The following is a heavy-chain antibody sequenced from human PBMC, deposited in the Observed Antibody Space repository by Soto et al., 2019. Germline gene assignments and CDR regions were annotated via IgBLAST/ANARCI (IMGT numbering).Heavy chain of an antibody. CDR2: IGSSGANT. Sequence: GGSLRLSCVGSGFTFSSYAMRWVRQAPGKGLEWVSAIGSSGANTYYADSVKGRFTISRDNSKNTVYLQMNSLRAEDMAVYYCAKAFGTYYFDYWGQGTVVTVSS. CDR1: GFTFSSYA. CDR3: AKAFGTYYFDY. V-gene: IGHV3-23*01. J-gene: IGHJ4*01. D-gene: IGHD3-10*01.